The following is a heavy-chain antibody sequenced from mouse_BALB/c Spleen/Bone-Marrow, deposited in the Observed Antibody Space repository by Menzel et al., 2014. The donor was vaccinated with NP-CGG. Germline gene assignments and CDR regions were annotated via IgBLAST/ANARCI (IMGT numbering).Heavy chain of an antibody. J-gene: IGHJ4*01. CDR3: ARHGEERPVLAMDY. CDR1: GFTFIAYT. V-gene: IGHV5-12-2*01. CDR2: INNGGGST. D-gene: IGHD2-14*01. Sequence: EVKLMESGGGLVEPGGSLKLSCAASGFTFIAYTMSWVRQTPEKRLEWVAYINNGGGSTYYPDTVKGRFTISRDNAKNTLYLQMSSLKSEDTAMYYCARHGEERPVLAMDYWGQGTSVIVSS.